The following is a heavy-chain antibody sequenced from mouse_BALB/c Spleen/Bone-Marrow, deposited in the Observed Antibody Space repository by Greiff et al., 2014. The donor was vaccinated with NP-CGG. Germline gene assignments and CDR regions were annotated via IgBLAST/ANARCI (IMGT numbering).Heavy chain of an antibody. J-gene: IGHJ4*01. D-gene: IGHD2-14*01. Sequence: LQQSGGGLVKLGGSLKFSCAASGFTFSSYYMSWVRQTPEKRLELVAAINSNGGSTYYSDTVKGRFTISRDNAKNTLNLQMSSLKSEDTALYYCARQNRYDGTEVRYYAMDYWGQGTSVTVSS. CDR1: GFTFSSYY. CDR3: ARQNRYDGTEVRYYAMDY. CDR2: INSNGGST. V-gene: IGHV5-6-2*01.